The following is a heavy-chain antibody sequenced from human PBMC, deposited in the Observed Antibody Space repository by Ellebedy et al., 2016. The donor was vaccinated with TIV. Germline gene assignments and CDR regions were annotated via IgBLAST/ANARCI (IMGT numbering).Heavy chain of an antibody. CDR2: IFYSGST. Sequence: MPSETLSLTCAVSAGSLSSTDFYWAWIRQPPGKGLEWIGSIFYSGSTFYNPSLKSRVTMSVDTSKSQFSLKLSSVTAADTAVYYCAKTYGSSWSQMYNFDYWGQGTLVTVSS. J-gene: IGHJ4*02. CDR3: AKTYGSSWSQMYNFDY. V-gene: IGHV4-39*01. D-gene: IGHD6-13*01. CDR1: AGSLSSTDFY.